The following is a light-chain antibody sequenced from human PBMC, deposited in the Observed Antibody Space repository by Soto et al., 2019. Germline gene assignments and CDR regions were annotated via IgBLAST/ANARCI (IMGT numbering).Light chain of an antibody. CDR2: DAS. CDR3: QQRSNWPIT. V-gene: IGKV3-11*01. J-gene: IGKJ5*01. CDR1: QTVSTY. Sequence: EIVMTQSPATLSVSPGEGVTLSCRASQTVSTYLAWYRQKPGQAPRLLIYDASNRATGIPARFSGSGSGTDFTLTISSLEPEDFAVYYCQQRSNWPITFGQGTRLEI.